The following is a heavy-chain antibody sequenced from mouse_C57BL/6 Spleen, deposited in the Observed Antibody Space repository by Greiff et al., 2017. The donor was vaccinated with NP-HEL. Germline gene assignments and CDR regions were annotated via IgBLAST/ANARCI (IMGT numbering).Heavy chain of an antibody. J-gene: IGHJ4*01. V-gene: IGHV1-53*01. CDR2: INPSNGGT. CDR3: TTAQANLYAMDD. Sequence: VQLQQSGTELVKPGASVKLSCKASGYTFTSYWMHWVKQRPGQGLEWIGNINPSNGGTNYNEKFKSKATLTVDKSSSTAYMQLSSLTSEDSAVYYLTTAQANLYAMDDWGQGTSVTVSS. D-gene: IGHD3-2*02. CDR1: GYTFTSYW.